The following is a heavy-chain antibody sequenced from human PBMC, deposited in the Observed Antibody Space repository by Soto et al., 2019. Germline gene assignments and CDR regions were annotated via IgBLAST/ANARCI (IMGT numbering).Heavy chain of an antibody. V-gene: IGHV1-3*01. CDR1: GYTFTSYA. D-gene: IGHD3-9*01. CDR3: ARVLYDILTFDY. Sequence: ASVKVSCKASGYTFTSYAMHWVRQAPGQRLEWMGWINAGNGNTKYSQKFQGRVTITRDTSASTAYMELSSLRSEDTAVYYCARVLYDILTFDYWGQGTLVTVSS. J-gene: IGHJ4*02. CDR2: INAGNGNT.